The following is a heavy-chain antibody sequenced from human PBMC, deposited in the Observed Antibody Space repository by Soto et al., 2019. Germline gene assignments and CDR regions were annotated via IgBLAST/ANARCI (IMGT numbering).Heavy chain of an antibody. V-gene: IGHV1-18*01. CDR3: ARLLHIVVVTAVSLDY. CDR2: ISAYNGNT. CDR1: GYTFTSYG. J-gene: IGHJ4*02. Sequence: ASVKVSCKASGYTFTSYGISWVRQAPGQGLEWMGWISAYNGNTNYAQKLQGRATMTTDTSTSTAYMELRSLRSDDTAVYYCARLLHIVVVTAVSLDYWGQGTLVTVSS. D-gene: IGHD2-21*02.